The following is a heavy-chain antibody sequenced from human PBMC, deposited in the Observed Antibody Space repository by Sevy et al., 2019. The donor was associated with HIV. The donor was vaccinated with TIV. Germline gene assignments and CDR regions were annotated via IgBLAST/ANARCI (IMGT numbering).Heavy chain of an antibody. J-gene: IGHJ4*02. D-gene: IGHD2-21*02. V-gene: IGHV1-8*01. CDR2: MNPNSADT. Sequence: APVKVSCTASGYTFTNNDIIWVRQATGQGLEWMGGMNPNSADTGYALKFQGRVTLTNNPSRSTAYMELGSLTSEDTAVYYCVRVSPCGGDCYYFDFWGQGTLLTVSS. CDR3: VRVSPCGGDCYYFDF. CDR1: GYTFTNND.